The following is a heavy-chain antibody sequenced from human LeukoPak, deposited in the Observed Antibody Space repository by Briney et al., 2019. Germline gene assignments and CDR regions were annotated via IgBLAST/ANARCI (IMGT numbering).Heavy chain of an antibody. V-gene: IGHV4-30-2*01. CDR2: IYHSGST. CDR3: ARVQDRAAAGRGDY. D-gene: IGHD6-13*01. J-gene: IGHJ4*02. CDR1: GGSISSGGYS. Sequence: SQTLSLTCAVSGGSISSGGYSWSWIRQPPGKGLEWIGYIYHSGSTYYNPSLKSRVTISVDTSKNQFSLKLSSVTAADTAVYYCARVQDRAAAGRGDYWGQGTLVTVSS.